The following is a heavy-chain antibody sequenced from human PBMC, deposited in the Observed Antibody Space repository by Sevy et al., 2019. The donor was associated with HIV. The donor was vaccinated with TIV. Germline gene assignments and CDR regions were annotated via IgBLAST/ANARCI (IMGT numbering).Heavy chain of an antibody. J-gene: IGHJ6*02. CDR2: IYSGGST. Sequence: LSLTCAASTFSVTDNYMSWVRQAPGKGLEWVSTIYSGGSTFYADSVKGRFTISRDNSKNTLYLQMNSLRAEDTAVYYCARDRYYDASGYYYYYYGLDVWGQGTTVTVSS. V-gene: IGHV3-66*01. CDR1: TFSVTDNY. CDR3: ARDRYYDASGYYYYYYGLDV. D-gene: IGHD3-22*01.